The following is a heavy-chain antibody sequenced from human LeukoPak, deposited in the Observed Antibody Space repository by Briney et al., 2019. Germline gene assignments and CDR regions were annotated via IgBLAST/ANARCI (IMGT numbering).Heavy chain of an antibody. D-gene: IGHD4-23*01. CDR3: AKRHGGNSDSY. CDR1: GFTFSNHG. Sequence: GGSLRLSCVASGFTFSNHGMSWVRQAPGKGLEWVSAISGSGGSTYYADSVKGRFTISRDNSKNTLYLQMNSLRAEDTAVYYCAKRHGGNSDSYWGQGTLVTVSS. V-gene: IGHV3-23*01. CDR2: ISGSGGST. J-gene: IGHJ4*02.